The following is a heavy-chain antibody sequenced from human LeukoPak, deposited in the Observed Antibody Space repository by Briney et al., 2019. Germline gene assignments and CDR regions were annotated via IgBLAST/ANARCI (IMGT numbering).Heavy chain of an antibody. D-gene: IGHD6-13*01. CDR2: MNPNSGNT. Sequence: ASVKVSCKASGYTFTSYDINWVRQGTGQGLEWMGWMNPNSGNTGYAQKFQGRVTMTRNTSISTAYMELSSLRSEDTAVYYCARASRRAAAGLGRYFDYWGQGTLVTVSS. V-gene: IGHV1-8*01. J-gene: IGHJ4*02. CDR1: GYTFTSYD. CDR3: ARASRRAAAGLGRYFDY.